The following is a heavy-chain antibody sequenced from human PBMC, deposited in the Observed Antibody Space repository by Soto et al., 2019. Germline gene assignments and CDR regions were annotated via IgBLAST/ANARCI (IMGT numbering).Heavy chain of an antibody. CDR2: INAGNGNT. D-gene: IGHD2-15*01. CDR3: ARAQYCSGGSCYRGHGMDV. Sequence: QVQLVQSGAEVKEPGASVKVSCKASGYTFTSYAMHWVRQAPGQRLEWMGWINAGNGNTKYSQKFQGRVTITRDTSASTAYMELSSLRSEDTAVYYCARAQYCSGGSCYRGHGMDVWGQGTTVTVSS. V-gene: IGHV1-3*01. CDR1: GYTFTSYA. J-gene: IGHJ6*02.